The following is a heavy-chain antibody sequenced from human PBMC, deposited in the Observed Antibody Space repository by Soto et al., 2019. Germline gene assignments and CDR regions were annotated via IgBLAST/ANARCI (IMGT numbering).Heavy chain of an antibody. CDR2: FDPEDGET. V-gene: IGHV1-24*01. Sequence: GASGKGSCEVSGYTLTELSMHCVRQAPGKGLEWMGGFDPEDGETIYAQKFQGRVTMTEDTSTDTAYMELSSLRSEDTAVYYCVIWLFHGGMTIFRGAIVSGRGGYWG. CDR1: GYTLTELS. CDR3: VIWLFHGGMTIFRGAIVSGRGGY. J-gene: IGHJ4*01. D-gene: IGHD3-10*01.